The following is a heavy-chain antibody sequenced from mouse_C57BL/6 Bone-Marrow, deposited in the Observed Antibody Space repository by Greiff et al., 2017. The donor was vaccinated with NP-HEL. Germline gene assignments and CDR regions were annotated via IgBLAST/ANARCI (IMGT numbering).Heavy chain of an antibody. CDR2: IDPSDSYT. CDR3: ARYDYGVYYYAMDY. J-gene: IGHJ4*01. CDR1: GYTFTSYW. D-gene: IGHD2-4*01. Sequence: QVQLKQPGAELVRPGTSVKLSCKASGYTFTSYWMHWVKQRPGQGLEWIGVIDPSDSYTNYNQKFKGKATLTVDTSSSTAYMQLSSLTSEDSAVYYCARYDYGVYYYAMDYWGQGTSVTVSS. V-gene: IGHV1-59*01.